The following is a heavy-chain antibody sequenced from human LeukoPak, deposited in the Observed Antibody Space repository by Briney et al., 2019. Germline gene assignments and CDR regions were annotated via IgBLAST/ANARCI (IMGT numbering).Heavy chain of an antibody. CDR1: KFTFTNSA. J-gene: IGHJ1*01. CDR2: IVVGSGKT. Sequence: SVKVSCKTSKFTFTNSAIQWVRQARGQRLEWIGWIVVGSGKTNYAQKVQDRVTMTTDTSTSTAYMELRNLTSDDTAVYYCARDSADCSGGSCYSAEYFQHWGQGTLVTVSS. D-gene: IGHD2-15*01. CDR3: ARDSADCSGGSCYSAEYFQH. V-gene: IGHV1-58*02.